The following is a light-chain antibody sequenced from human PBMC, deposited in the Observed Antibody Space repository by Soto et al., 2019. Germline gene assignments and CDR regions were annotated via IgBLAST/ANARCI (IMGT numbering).Light chain of an antibody. J-gene: IGKJ1*01. Sequence: EIVMTQSPATLSVSPGERATLSCRASQSVSSNSAWYQQKPGQAPRLPIYGASTRATGIPARFSGSGSGTEFTLTISSLQSEDFAVYYCQQYNNWPRTFGQGTKV. CDR2: GAS. V-gene: IGKV3-15*01. CDR1: QSVSSN. CDR3: QQYNNWPRT.